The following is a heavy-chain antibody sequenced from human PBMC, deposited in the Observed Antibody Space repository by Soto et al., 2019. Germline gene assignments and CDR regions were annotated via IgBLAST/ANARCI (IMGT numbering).Heavy chain of an antibody. CDR1: GGTFSSYA. CDR3: ARVAMIVVVLTEGYFDY. J-gene: IGHJ4*02. CDR2: IIPIFGTA. D-gene: IGHD3-22*01. V-gene: IGHV1-69*13. Sequence: SVKVSCKASGGTFSSYAISWVRQAPGQGLEWMGGIIPIFGTANYAQKFQGRVTITADESTSTAYMELSSLRSEDTAVYYCARVAMIVVVLTEGYFDYWGQGTTVTVSS.